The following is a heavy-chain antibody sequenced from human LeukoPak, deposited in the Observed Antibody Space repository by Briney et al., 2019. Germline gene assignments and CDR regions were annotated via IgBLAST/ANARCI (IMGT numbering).Heavy chain of an antibody. CDR3: AKDVGKWESLHFFDY. V-gene: IGHV3-74*01. D-gene: IGHD1-26*01. CDR1: GFTFSSYW. CDR2: INSDGSST. J-gene: IGHJ4*02. Sequence: GGSLRLSCAASGFTFSSYWMHWVRQAPGKGLVWVSRINSDGSSTSYADSVKGRFTISRDNAKNTLYLQMNSLRGDDTAVYYCAKDVGKWESLHFFDYWGQGTLVTVSS.